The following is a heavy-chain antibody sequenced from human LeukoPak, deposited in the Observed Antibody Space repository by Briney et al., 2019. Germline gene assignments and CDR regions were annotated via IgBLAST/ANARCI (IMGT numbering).Heavy chain of an antibody. Sequence: SSVKVSCTASVSTLTGYYLHWVRHAPGPGLEGMGWINPNTGATPSAQKFTGRITMTRDSSISTAYMDLSRLRSDDPAVYYCARAARPLYSSGWSRGSYYSYYCGQGTLVTVSS. J-gene: IGHJ4*02. V-gene: IGHV1-2*02. CDR3: ARAARPLYSSGWSRGSYYSYY. CDR2: INPNTGAT. D-gene: IGHD6-19*01. CDR1: VSTLTGYY.